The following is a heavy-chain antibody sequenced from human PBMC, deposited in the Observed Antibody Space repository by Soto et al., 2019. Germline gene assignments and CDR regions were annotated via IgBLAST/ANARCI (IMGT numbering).Heavy chain of an antibody. CDR3: ARYGYYYHSSAYSGY. CDR1: GFNFSTYS. CDR2: ISSSATYI. D-gene: IGHD3-22*01. V-gene: IGHV3-21*06. J-gene: IGHJ4*02. Sequence: EVQLVESGGGLVKPGGSLRLSCAASGFNFSTYSLNWVRQAPGKGLEWVSSISSSATYIGYADSVKGRFTISRDNAKSSLYLQMNSLRAEDTGVYYCARYGYYYHSSAYSGYWGQGTPVTVS.